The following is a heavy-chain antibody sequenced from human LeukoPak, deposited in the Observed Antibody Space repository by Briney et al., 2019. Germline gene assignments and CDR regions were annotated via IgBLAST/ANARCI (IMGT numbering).Heavy chain of an antibody. J-gene: IGHJ3*02. CDR1: GGTFSSYA. D-gene: IGHD2-2*01. CDR2: IIPIFGTA. Sequence: ASVKVSCKASGGTFSSYAISWVRQAPGQGLEWMAGIIPIFGTANYAQKFQGRVTITADESTSTAYMELSSLRSEDTAVYYCAREGNTVVPADRTPLASDGDAFDIWGQGTMVTVSS. CDR3: AREGNTVVPADRTPLASDGDAFDI. V-gene: IGHV1-69*13.